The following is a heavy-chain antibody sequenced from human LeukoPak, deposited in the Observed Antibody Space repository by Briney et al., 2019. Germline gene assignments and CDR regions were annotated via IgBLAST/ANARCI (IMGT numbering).Heavy chain of an antibody. CDR3: ARLPHYYDSSGYYVDY. J-gene: IGHJ4*02. CDR1: GYSFTSYW. CDR2: IYPGDSDT. V-gene: IGHV5-51*01. Sequence: GESLKISCKGSGYSFTSYWIGWVRQMPGKGLDWMGIIYPGDSDTRYSPSFQGQVTISADKSISTAYLQWSSLKASDTAMYYCARLPHYYDSSGYYVDYWGQGTLVTVSS. D-gene: IGHD3-22*01.